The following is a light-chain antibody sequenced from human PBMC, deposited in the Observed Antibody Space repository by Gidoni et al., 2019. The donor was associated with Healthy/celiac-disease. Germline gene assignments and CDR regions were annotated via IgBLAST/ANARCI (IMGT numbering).Light chain of an antibody. CDR3: QQRSNWPPIT. CDR2: DAS. Sequence: TLSLSPGERATLSCRASQSVSSYLAWYQQKPGQAPRLLIYDASNRATGIPARFSGSGSGTDFTLTISSLEAEDFAVYYCQQRSNWPPITFGQGTKLEIK. CDR1: QSVSSY. J-gene: IGKJ5*01. V-gene: IGKV3-11*01.